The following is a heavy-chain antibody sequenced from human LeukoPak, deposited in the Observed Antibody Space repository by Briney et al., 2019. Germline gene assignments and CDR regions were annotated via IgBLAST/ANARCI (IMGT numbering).Heavy chain of an antibody. CDR1: GYSISSGYY. D-gene: IGHD2-2*01. V-gene: IGHV4-38-2*02. CDR3: ARDSRADAFDI. Sequence: PSETLSPTCTVSGYSISSGYYWGWIRQPPGKGLEWIGSIYHSGSTYYNPSLKSRVTISVDTSKNQFSLKLSSVTAADTAVYYCARDSRADAFDIWGQGTMVTVSP. CDR2: IYHSGST. J-gene: IGHJ3*02.